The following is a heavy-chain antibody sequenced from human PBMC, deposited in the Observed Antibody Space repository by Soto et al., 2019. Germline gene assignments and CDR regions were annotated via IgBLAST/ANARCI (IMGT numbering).Heavy chain of an antibody. Sequence: QVQLQESGPGLVKPSGTLSLTCAVSSGSISSSNWWSWVRQPPGKGLEWIGEIYHSGSTNYNPSLKSRVTISVDKSKNQFSLKLSSVTAADTAVYYCARGGCSSTSCYEGVYWFDPWGQGTLVTVSS. J-gene: IGHJ5*02. CDR2: IYHSGST. V-gene: IGHV4-4*02. D-gene: IGHD2-2*01. CDR3: ARGGCSSTSCYEGVYWFDP. CDR1: SGSISSSNW.